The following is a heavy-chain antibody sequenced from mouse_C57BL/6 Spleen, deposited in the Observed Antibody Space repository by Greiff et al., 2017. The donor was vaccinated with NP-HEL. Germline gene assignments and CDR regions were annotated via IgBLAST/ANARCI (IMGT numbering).Heavy chain of an antibody. CDR3: ARGGVHFDY. Sequence: EVMLVESGGGLVKPGGSLKLSCAASGFTFSSYAMSWVRQTPEKRLEWVATISDGGSYTYYPDNVTGRFTISRDNAKNNLYLQMSHLKSEDTAMYYCARGGVHFDYWGQGTTLTVSS. V-gene: IGHV5-4*03. CDR2: ISDGGSYT. CDR1: GFTFSSYA. J-gene: IGHJ2*01.